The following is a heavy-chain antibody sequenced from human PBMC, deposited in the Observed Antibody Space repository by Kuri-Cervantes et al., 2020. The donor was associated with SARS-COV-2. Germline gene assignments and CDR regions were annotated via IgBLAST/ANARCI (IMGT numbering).Heavy chain of an antibody. CDR2: IRYDGSNK. CDR1: GFTFSSYG. V-gene: IGHV3-30*02. J-gene: IGHJ5*02. CDR3: ARGHISSRGDWFDP. Sequence: GESLKISCAASGFTFSSYGMHWVRQAPGKGLEWVAFIRYDGSNKYYAESVKGRFIISRDNSVSTVYLQMNSLRAEDTAMYYCARGHISSRGDWFDPWGQGTLVTVSS. D-gene: IGHD2-2*01.